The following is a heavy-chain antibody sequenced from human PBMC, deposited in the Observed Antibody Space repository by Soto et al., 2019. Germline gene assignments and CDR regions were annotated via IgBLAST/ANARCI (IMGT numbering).Heavy chain of an antibody. J-gene: IGHJ5*02. CDR2: ISAYNSNT. CDR1: GYTFTSYG. D-gene: IGHD4-4*01. V-gene: IGHV1-18*01. Sequence: ASVKVSCKVSGYTFTSYGISWVRQAPGQGLEWMGRISAYNSNTNYAQKRQGRVTMTTDTSTSTAYMELRSLRSDDTAVYYCARDDDYSANWFDPWGHGTLVTVSS. CDR3: ARDDDYSANWFDP.